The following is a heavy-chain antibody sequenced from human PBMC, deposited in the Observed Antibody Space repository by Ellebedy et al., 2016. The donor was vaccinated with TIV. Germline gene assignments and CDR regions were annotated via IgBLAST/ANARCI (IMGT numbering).Heavy chain of an antibody. CDR2: IYYSGST. D-gene: IGHD5-24*01. V-gene: IGHV4-39*07. CDR3: ARAGRDGYTWDY. Sequence: SETLSLTXTVSGGSISSSSYYWGWIRQPPGKGLEWIGSIYYSGSTYYNPSLKSRVTISVDTSKNQFSLKLSSVTAADTAVYYCARAGRDGYTWDYWGQGTLVTVSS. J-gene: IGHJ4*02. CDR1: GGSISSSSYY.